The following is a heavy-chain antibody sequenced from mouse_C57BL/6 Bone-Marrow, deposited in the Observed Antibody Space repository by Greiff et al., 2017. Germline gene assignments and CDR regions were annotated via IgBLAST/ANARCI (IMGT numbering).Heavy chain of an antibody. CDR2: IHPNSGST. D-gene: IGHD1-1*01. CDR1: GYTFTSYW. J-gene: IGHJ2*01. CDR3: ARYPITTVVAEDY. V-gene: IGHV1-64*01. Sequence: QVQLQQPGAELVKPGASVKLSCKASGYTFTSYWMHWVKQRPGQGLEWIGMIHPNSGSTNYNEKFKSKATLTVDKSSSTAYMQLSSLTSEDSAVYYGARYPITTVVAEDYWGQGTTLTVSS.